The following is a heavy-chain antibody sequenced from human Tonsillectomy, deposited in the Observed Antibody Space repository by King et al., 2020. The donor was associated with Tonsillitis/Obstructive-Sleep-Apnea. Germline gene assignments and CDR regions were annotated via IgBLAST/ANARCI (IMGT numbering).Heavy chain of an antibody. J-gene: IGHJ4*02. Sequence: GQLVQSGAEVKKPGASVKVSCKTSGYTFSTYGITWLRQAPGQGLEWMGWISPHNGHTNFADRLRDRVTLTTDTSTRTAYLELRALASDDTAVYYCATSGPYRSGSYFDYWGQGPQVTVSA. CDR1: GYTFSTYG. CDR3: ATSGPYRSGSYFDY. D-gene: IGHD2-15*01. CDR2: ISPHNGHT. V-gene: IGHV1-18*01.